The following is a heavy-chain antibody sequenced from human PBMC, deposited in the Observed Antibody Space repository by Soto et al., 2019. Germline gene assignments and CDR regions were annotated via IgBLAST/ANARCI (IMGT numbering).Heavy chain of an antibody. Sequence: EVQLVESGGGLVQPGGSLRLSCAASGFTFSSYWMHWVRQAPGKGLVWVSRINSDGSSTGYAGSVKGRFTISRDNSKNTLNLQVNSLRAEDTAVYYCARGGDTAAAIVYWGQGTLVTVSS. V-gene: IGHV3-74*01. D-gene: IGHD5-18*01. CDR1: GFTFSSYW. CDR3: ARGGDTAAAIVY. CDR2: INSDGSST. J-gene: IGHJ4*02.